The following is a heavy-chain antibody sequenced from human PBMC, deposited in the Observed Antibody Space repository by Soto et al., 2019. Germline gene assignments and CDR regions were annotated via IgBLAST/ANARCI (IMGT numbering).Heavy chain of an antibody. Sequence: SETLSLTCAVYGGSFSGYYWSWIRQPPGKGLEWIGEINHSGSTNYNPSLKSRVTISVDTSKNQFSLKLSSVTAADTAVYYCARSITMVRGVLVPWGQGTLVTFSS. V-gene: IGHV4-34*01. CDR3: ARSITMVRGVLVP. D-gene: IGHD3-10*01. CDR2: INHSGST. J-gene: IGHJ5*02. CDR1: GGSFSGYY.